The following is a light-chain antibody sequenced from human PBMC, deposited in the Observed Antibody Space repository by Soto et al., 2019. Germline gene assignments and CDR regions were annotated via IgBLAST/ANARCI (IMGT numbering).Light chain of an antibody. CDR1: QSVSSN. Sequence: EIVMTQSPATLSVSPGERATLSCRASQSVSSNLAWYQQKPGQAPRLLIYGASTRATGIPARFSGSVSGTDFTLTISSLPSEDFAVYYCQQYNNWPPTFGQGTRLEIK. CDR3: QQYNNWPPT. J-gene: IGKJ5*01. CDR2: GAS. V-gene: IGKV3-15*01.